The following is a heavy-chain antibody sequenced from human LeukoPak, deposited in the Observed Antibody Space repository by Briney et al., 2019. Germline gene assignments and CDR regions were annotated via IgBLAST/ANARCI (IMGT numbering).Heavy chain of an antibody. CDR1: GFTFSSYE. V-gene: IGHV3-53*01. J-gene: IGHJ4*02. CDR2: IYSGGRT. Sequence: GGSLRLSCAASGFTFSSYEMNWVRQAPGKGLEWVSVIYSGGRTKYADSVKGRFTISRDNSKNTLYLQMNSLRAEDTAVYYCARGEGLFDYWGQGTLVTVSS. CDR3: ARGEGLFDY.